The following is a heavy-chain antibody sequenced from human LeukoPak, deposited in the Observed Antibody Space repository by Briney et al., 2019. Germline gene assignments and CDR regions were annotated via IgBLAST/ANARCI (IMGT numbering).Heavy chain of an antibody. CDR3: ARLPRSGYSYGSDY. CDR2: INPNSGGT. V-gene: IGHV1-2*06. D-gene: IGHD5-18*01. J-gene: IGHJ4*02. CDR1: GYTFTGYY. Sequence: GASVKVSCKASGYTFTGYYMHWVRQAPGQGLKWMGRINPNSGGTNYAQKFQGRVTMTRDTSISTAYMELSRLRSDDTAVYYCARLPRSGYSYGSDYWGQGTLVTVSS.